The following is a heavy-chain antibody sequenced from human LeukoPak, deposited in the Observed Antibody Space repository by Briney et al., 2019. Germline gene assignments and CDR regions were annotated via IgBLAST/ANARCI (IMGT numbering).Heavy chain of an antibody. CDR3: AKTTAGDTWAFDI. Sequence: GGSLRLSCAASGFTFSSYAMSWVRQAPGKGLEWVSSISGGGTGSYYADSVKGRFTISRDNSKNTLYLQMNSLRAEDTAVYYCAKTTAGDTWAFDIWGQGTMVTVSS. V-gene: IGHV3-23*01. CDR1: GFTFSSYA. CDR2: ISGGGTGS. D-gene: IGHD4-17*01. J-gene: IGHJ3*02.